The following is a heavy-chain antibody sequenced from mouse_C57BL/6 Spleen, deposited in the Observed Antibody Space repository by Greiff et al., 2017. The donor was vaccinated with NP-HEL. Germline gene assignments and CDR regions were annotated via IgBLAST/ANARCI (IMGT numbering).Heavy chain of an antibody. J-gene: IGHJ1*03. Sequence: QVQLQQPGAELVKPGASVKLSCKASGYTFTSYWMHWVKQRPGQGLEWIGMIHPNSGSTNYNEKFKSKATLTVDKSSSTAYMQLSSLTSEDSAVYYCATTPREFFDVWGTGTTVTVSS. CDR2: IHPNSGST. CDR3: ATTPREFFDV. CDR1: GYTFTSYW. V-gene: IGHV1-64*01.